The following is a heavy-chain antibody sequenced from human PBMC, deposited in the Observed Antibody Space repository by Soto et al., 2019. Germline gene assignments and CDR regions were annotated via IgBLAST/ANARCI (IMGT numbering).Heavy chain of an antibody. Sequence: SETLSLTCTVSGGSISSGGYYWSWIRQHPGKGLEWIGYIFYTGSTNYNPSLKSRVIISVDTSKNQFSLKLNSVTAADTAVYYCARDPAGAGPFDYWGQGTLVTVSS. CDR2: IFYTGST. D-gene: IGHD1-26*01. V-gene: IGHV4-61*08. CDR1: GGSISSGGYY. J-gene: IGHJ4*02. CDR3: ARDPAGAGPFDY.